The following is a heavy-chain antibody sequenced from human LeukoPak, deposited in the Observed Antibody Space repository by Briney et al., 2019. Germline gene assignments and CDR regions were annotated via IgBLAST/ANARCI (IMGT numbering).Heavy chain of an antibody. D-gene: IGHD4-17*01. Sequence: SETLSLTCTVSGGSISSYYWSWIRQPPGKGLEWIGYIYYSGSTNYNPSLKSRVTISVDTSKNQFSLKLSSVTAADTAVYYCARTDYGDHDYYFDYWGQGTLVTVSS. CDR1: GGSISSYY. V-gene: IGHV4-59*01. J-gene: IGHJ4*02. CDR2: IYYSGST. CDR3: ARTDYGDHDYYFDY.